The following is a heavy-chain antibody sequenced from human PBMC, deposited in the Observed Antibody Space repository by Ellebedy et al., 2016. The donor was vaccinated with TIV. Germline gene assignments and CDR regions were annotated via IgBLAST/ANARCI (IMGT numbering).Heavy chain of an antibody. D-gene: IGHD2-15*01. V-gene: IGHV4-34*01. CDR3: ARGRPKRGEIVGVVAAHSWFDP. CDR1: GGSFSGYY. Sequence: MPSETLSLTCAVYGGSFSGYYWSWIRHPPGKGLEWIGEINHSGSTNYNPSLKSRVTISVDTSKNQFSLKLSSVTAADTAVYYCARGRPKRGEIVGVVAAHSWFDPWGQGTLVTVSS. CDR2: INHSGST. J-gene: IGHJ5*02.